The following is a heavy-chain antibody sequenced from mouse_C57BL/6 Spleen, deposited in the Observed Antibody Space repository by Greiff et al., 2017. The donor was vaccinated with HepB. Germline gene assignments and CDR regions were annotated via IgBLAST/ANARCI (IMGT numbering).Heavy chain of an antibody. V-gene: IGHV1-64*01. CDR3: AREGSSGYDAMDY. CDR2: IHPNSGST. CDR1: GYTFTSYW. J-gene: IGHJ4*01. Sequence: QVQLQQPGAELVKPGASVKLSCKASGYTFTSYWMHWVKQRPGQGLEWIGMIHPNSGSTNYNEKFKSKATLTVDKSSSTAYMQLSSLTSEDSAVYYCAREGSSGYDAMDYWGQGTSVTVSS. D-gene: IGHD3-2*02.